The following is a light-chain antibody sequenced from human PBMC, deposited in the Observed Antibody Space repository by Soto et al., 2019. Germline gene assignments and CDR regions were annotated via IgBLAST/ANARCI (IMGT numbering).Light chain of an antibody. J-gene: IGKJ1*01. CDR3: QQYYNWPLT. CDR1: QSVGSN. CDR2: GAS. V-gene: IGKV3-15*01. Sequence: EIVLTQSPGTLSLSPGERATLSCRASQSVGSNYLAWYQQKPGQAPRVLIYGASIRATGVPARFSGSGSGTEFTLTISSLQSEDFALFYCQQYYNWPLTFGQGTKVEIK.